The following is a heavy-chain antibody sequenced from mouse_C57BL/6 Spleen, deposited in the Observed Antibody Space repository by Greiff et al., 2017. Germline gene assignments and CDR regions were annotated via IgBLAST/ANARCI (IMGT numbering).Heavy chain of an antibody. V-gene: IGHV3-6*01. Sequence: VQLQQSGPGLVKPSQSLSLTCSVTGYSITSGYYWNWIRQFPGNKLEWMGYISYDGSNNYNPSLKNRISITRDTSKNQFFLKLNSVTTEDTATYYCARDSDGYYLYYFDYWGQGTTLTVSS. CDR2: ISYDGSN. J-gene: IGHJ2*01. CDR3: ARDSDGYYLYYFDY. CDR1: GYSITSGYY. D-gene: IGHD2-3*01.